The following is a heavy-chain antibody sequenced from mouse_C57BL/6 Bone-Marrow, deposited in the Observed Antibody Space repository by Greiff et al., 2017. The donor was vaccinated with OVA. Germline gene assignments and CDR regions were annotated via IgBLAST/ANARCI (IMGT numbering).Heavy chain of an antibody. CDR1: GYSITSDY. CDR3: ARYNSNYFDWYFDV. CDR2: ISYSGST. V-gene: IGHV3-8*01. J-gene: IGHJ1*03. Sequence: DVKLQESGPGLAKPSQTLSLTCSVTGYSITSDYWNWIRKFPGNKLEYMGYISYSGSTYYNPSLKSRISITRDTSKNQYYLQLYSVTTEDTATYYCARYNSNYFDWYFDVWGTGTTVTVSS. D-gene: IGHD2-5*01.